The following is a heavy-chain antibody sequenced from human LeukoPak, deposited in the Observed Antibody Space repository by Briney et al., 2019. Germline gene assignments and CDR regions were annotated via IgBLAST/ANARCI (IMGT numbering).Heavy chain of an antibody. CDR2: IYASGST. D-gene: IGHD6-6*01. Sequence: ASETLSLICTVSGGSISSYYWSWIRQPAGKGLEWIGRIYASGSTYYNPSLKSRVTMSVDTSKNQFSLRLTTVTAADTAVYYCARDSNLEYSSSRGLGRWGQGTLVTVSS. J-gene: IGHJ4*02. CDR3: ARDSNLEYSSSRGLGR. CDR1: GGSISSYY. V-gene: IGHV4-4*07.